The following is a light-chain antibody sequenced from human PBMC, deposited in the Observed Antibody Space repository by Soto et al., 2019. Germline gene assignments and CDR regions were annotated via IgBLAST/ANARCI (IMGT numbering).Light chain of an antibody. J-gene: IGKJ5*01. CDR3: QQRSNWPIT. CDR2: GAS. Sequence: IVLTQSPGTLSLSPGERVTLSCRASQSVTTRLAWYQHKPGQAPTLLMSGASNRASGVPARFSGSGSGTDFTLTISSLEPEDFAVYYCQQRSNWPITFGQGTRLEIK. CDR1: QSVTTR. V-gene: IGKV3-11*01.